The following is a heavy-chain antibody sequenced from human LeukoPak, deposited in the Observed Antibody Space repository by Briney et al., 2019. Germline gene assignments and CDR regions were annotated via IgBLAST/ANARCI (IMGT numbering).Heavy chain of an antibody. CDR1: GYTFTSYS. Sequence: GASVKVSCKASGYTFTSYSLHWVRQAPGQRLEWMGWINVGNGDTKYSQKFQGRVTITRDTSASTAYMELSSLRSEDTAVYYCARDRGITMIQGGFDPWGQGTLVTVSS. CDR3: ARDRGITMIQGGFDP. D-gene: IGHD3-22*01. V-gene: IGHV1-3*01. J-gene: IGHJ5*02. CDR2: INVGNGDT.